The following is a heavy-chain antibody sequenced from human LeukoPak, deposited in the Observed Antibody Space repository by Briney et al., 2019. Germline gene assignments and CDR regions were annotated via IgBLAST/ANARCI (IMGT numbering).Heavy chain of an antibody. Sequence: SETLSLTCTVSGGSISNYFRSWVRQPAGKGLEWIGRVSTNGNTNYNPSLKSRVTMSVDTSKNQFSLKLSSVTAADTAVYYCARDFTLGDGYNKNWFDPWGQGTLVTVSS. J-gene: IGHJ5*02. CDR3: ARDFTLGDGYNKNWFDP. D-gene: IGHD5-24*01. V-gene: IGHV4-4*07. CDR2: VSTNGNT. CDR1: GGSISNYF.